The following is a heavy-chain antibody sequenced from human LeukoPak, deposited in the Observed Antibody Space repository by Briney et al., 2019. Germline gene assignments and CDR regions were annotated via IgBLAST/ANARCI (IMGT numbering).Heavy chain of an antibody. CDR3: VRDNLQYSSDWNGAFDI. J-gene: IGHJ3*02. V-gene: IGHV3-48*02. Sequence: PGGSLRLSCAASGFSFSTYSMNWVRQAPGKGLEWIAYISSTIKNVYYADFVKGRFTISRDNAKKSLFLQMNDLRDEDTAVYYCVRDNLQYSSDWNGAFDIWGPGTMVTVSS. D-gene: IGHD6-19*01. CDR1: GFSFSTYS. CDR2: ISSTIKNV.